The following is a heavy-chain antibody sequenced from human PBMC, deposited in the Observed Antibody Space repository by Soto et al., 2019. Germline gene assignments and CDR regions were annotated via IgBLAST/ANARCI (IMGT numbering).Heavy chain of an antibody. V-gene: IGHV4-59*01. Sequence: NPSETLSLTCTVSGDSINSYYWSWIRQPPGKGLEWIGYPYYTGSTKYNPSLKSRVTITLDTSKRQFSLQLSSVTAADTAVYYCARLRAGYDIQIGYYNHGVDVWGQGTTVTVSS. CDR2: PYYTGST. CDR1: GDSINSYY. J-gene: IGHJ6*02. D-gene: IGHD3-9*01. CDR3: ARLRAGYDIQIGYYNHGVDV.